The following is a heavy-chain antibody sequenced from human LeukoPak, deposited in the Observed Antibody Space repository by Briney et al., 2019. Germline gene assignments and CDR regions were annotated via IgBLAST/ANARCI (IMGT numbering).Heavy chain of an antibody. CDR2: IYHSGST. CDR3: ARDRMDV. Sequence: PSQTLSLTCTVSGYSISSGYYWGWIRQPPGKGLEWIGSIYHSGSTYYNPSLKSRVTISVDTSKNQFSLKLSSVTAADTAVYYCARDRMDVWGQGTTVTVSS. J-gene: IGHJ6*02. CDR1: GYSISSGYY. V-gene: IGHV4-38-2*02.